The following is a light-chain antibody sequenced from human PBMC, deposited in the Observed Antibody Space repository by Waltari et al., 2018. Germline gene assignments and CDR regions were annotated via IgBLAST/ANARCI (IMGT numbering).Light chain of an antibody. CDR2: NVF. J-gene: IGKJ4*01. CDR3: QQFKDYPLT. CDR1: KDISNH. Sequence: DIQLTQSPSFLSASVGDRVTITCRASKDISNHLTWVQQSPGKAPKLLIYNVFTLQSGVPSRFSGSRSGSEFTLTISSLQSEDFATYYCQQFKDYPLTLGGGTKVEIK. V-gene: IGKV1-9*01.